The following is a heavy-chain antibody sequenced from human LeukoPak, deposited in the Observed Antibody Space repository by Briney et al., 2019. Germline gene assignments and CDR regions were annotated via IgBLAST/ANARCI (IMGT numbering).Heavy chain of an antibody. CDR2: LYNAGST. CDR3: AKSRASHYYLDY. V-gene: IGHV3-53*01. Sequence: GGSLRLSCAASGFTFSTYSMKWVRQAPGKGLEWVSVLYNAGSTYYADSVKGRFTISRDNSKNTLYLQMYSLRAEDTAVYYCAKSRASHYYLDYWGQGTLVTVSS. CDR1: GFTFSTYS. D-gene: IGHD1-26*01. J-gene: IGHJ4*02.